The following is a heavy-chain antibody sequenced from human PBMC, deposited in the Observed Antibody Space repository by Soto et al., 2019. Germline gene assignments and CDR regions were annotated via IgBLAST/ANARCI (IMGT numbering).Heavy chain of an antibody. J-gene: IGHJ6*02. Sequence: SETLSLTCLVSGFPISSPYSWGWIRQPPGKGLEWIGSISHTGTTSYSPSLMSRVSISVDTSKNQVSLKLTSVTAADTAVYFCARVTMVIRDSDHFGVDVWGHGTTVTVSS. V-gene: IGHV4-38-2*02. D-gene: IGHD4-17*01. CDR2: ISHTGTT. CDR1: GFPISSPYS. CDR3: ARVTMVIRDSDHFGVDV.